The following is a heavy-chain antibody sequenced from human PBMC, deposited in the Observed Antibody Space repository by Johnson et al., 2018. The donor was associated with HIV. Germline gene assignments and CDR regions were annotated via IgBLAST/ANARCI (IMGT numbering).Heavy chain of an antibody. V-gene: IGHV3-7*01. CDR3: ARAPYNWNLGLFDAFDV. CDR2: IKQDGSEK. CDR1: GFTFSDYW. D-gene: IGHD1-7*01. Sequence: VQLVESGGGLVQRGGSLKLSCEASGFTFSDYWMSWVRQAPGKGLDWVANIKQDGSEKYYLDSLKGRFTISRDNAKNSLYLQINSLRAEDTAVYYCARAPYNWNLGLFDAFDVWGQGTKVTVSA. J-gene: IGHJ3*01.